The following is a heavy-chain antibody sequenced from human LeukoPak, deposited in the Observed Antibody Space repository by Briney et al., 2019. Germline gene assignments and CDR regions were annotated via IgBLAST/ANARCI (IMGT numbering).Heavy chain of an antibody. V-gene: IGHV1-18*01. J-gene: IGHJ3*02. CDR1: GHTFTSNG. CDR3: ASLKNSYDSSGYLVTDAFDI. D-gene: IGHD3-22*01. CDR2: ISAYNGNT. Sequence: ASVRVSCKASGHTFTSNGISWVRQAPGQGLEWMGWISAYNGNTNYEQKLQGRVTMTTDTSTSTAYMELRSLRSDDTAVYYCASLKNSYDSSGYLVTDAFDIWGQGTMVTVSS.